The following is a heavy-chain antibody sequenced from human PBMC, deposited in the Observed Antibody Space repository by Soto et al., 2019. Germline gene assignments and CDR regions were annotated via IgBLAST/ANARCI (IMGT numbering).Heavy chain of an antibody. CDR2: IYYSGST. D-gene: IGHD2-15*01. CDR3: ARLDCSGGSCRRNNWFDP. CDR1: GGSISSGGYY. J-gene: IGHJ5*02. V-gene: IGHV4-31*03. Sequence: SETLSLTCTVSGGSISSGGYYWSWIRQHPGKGQEWIGYIYYSGSTYYNPSLKSRVTISVDTSKNQFSLKLSPVTAADTAVYYCARLDCSGGSCRRNNWFDPWGQGTLVTVSS.